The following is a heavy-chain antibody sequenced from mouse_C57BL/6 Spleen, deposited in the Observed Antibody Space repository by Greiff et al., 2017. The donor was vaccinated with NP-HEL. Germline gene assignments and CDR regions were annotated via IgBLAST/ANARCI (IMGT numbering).Heavy chain of an antibody. CDR2: IYPGSGST. V-gene: IGHV1-55*01. CDR1: GYTFTSYW. CDR3: ARSDGYYLDY. J-gene: IGHJ2*01. Sequence: QVHVKQPGAELVKPGASVKMSCKASGYTFTSYWITWVKQRPGQGLEWIGDIYPGSGSTNYNEKFKSKATLTVDTSSSTAYMQLSSLTSEDSAVYYCARSDGYYLDYWGQGTTLTVSS. D-gene: IGHD2-3*01.